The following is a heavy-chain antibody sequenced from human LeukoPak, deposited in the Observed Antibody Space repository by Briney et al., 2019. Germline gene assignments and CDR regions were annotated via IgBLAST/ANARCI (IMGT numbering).Heavy chain of an antibody. V-gene: IGHV3-23*01. CDR1: GFSLSTFA. J-gene: IGHJ4*01. CDR3: ARAPVVSCRGAFCYPLDY. Sequence: GGSLRLSCVASGFSLSTFAMSWVRQSPEKGLECVSAIGASDGYTYHADSVKGRFTMSRDISRNTVYLQMNSLRVDDTAVYFCARAPVVSCRGAFCYPLDYWGHGILITVSS. CDR2: IGASDGYT. D-gene: IGHD2-15*01.